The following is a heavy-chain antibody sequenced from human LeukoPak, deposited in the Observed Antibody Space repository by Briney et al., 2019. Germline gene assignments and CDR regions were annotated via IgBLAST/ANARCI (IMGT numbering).Heavy chain of an antibody. Sequence: SETLSLTCTVSGASISSGSYYWSWIRQTAGKGLEWIGRIYTSGSTNYNPSLKSRVTISVDTSKNQFSLKLSSVTAADTAVYYCARAISNYFHYMDVWGKGTTVTVSS. CDR1: GASISSGSYY. J-gene: IGHJ6*03. V-gene: IGHV4-61*02. CDR2: IYTSGST. D-gene: IGHD4-11*01. CDR3: ARAISNYFHYMDV.